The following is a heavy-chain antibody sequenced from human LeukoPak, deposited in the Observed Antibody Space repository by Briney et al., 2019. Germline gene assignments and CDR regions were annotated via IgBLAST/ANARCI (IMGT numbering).Heavy chain of an antibody. J-gene: IGHJ4*02. CDR1: GFTFSSYS. V-gene: IGHV3-66*01. CDR3: ASATGNYQFFDY. D-gene: IGHD1-7*01. CDR2: LYSGGNA. Sequence: PGGSLRLSCAASGFTFSSYSMNWVRQAPGKGLQWVSVLYSGGNAYYADSVKGRFTISRDNSKNTLYLQTDSLRDEDTAVYYCASATGNYQFFDYWGQGTLVTVFS.